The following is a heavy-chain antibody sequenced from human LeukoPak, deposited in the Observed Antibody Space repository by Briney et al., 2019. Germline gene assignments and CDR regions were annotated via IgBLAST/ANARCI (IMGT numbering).Heavy chain of an antibody. CDR1: GYTFTSYY. CDR3: ARTYRATMDY. CDR2: INPSGGST. D-gene: IGHD1-26*01. V-gene: IGHV1-46*01. Sequence: ASVKVSCKASGYTFTSYYMHWVRQAPGQGLEWMGIINPSGGSTSYAQKFQGRVTMTRDTSKNQFSPKLSSVTAADTAVYYCARTYRATMDYWGQGTLVTVSS. J-gene: IGHJ4*02.